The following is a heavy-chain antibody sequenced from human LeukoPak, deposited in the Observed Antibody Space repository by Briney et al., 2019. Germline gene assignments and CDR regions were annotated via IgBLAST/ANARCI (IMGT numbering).Heavy chain of an antibody. CDR3: ARVDGSGSYYIYYYYYMDV. D-gene: IGHD3-10*01. CDR1: GFTFSSYW. Sequence: PGGSLRLSCAASGFTFSSYWMSWVRQAPGKGLEWVANIKQDGSEKYYVDSVKGRFTISRDNAKNSLYLQMNSLRAEDTAVYYRARVDGSGSYYIYYYYYMDVWGKGTTVTVSS. J-gene: IGHJ6*03. V-gene: IGHV3-7*01. CDR2: IKQDGSEK.